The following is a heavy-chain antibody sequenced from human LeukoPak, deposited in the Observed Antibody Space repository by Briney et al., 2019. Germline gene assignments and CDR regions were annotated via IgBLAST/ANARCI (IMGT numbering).Heavy chain of an antibody. CDR2: INSDGSST. D-gene: IGHD3-10*01. Sequence: PGGSLRLSCAASGFTFSSYSMNWVRQAPGKGLVWVSHINSDGSSTNYADSVKGRFSISRDNAKNTLYLQMNSLRAEDTSVYYCARENYYGTAWDYWGQGTLVTVSS. J-gene: IGHJ4*02. CDR1: GFTFSSYS. CDR3: ARENYYGTAWDY. V-gene: IGHV3-74*01.